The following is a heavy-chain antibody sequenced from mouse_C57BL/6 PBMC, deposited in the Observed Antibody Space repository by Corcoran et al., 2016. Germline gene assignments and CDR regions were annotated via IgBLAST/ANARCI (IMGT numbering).Heavy chain of an antibody. CDR2: IYPGSGST. V-gene: IGHV1-55*01. J-gene: IGHJ4*01. CDR1: GYTFTSYW. Sequence: QVQLQQPGAELVKPGASVKLSCKASGYTFTSYWITWVKQRPGKGLEWIGDIYPGSGSTNNNEKFKSKATPTVDTSSSTAYMQLSSLTSEDSAVYYCARCGTTVVATYHYAMDDWCQGTSVTVSS. CDR3: ARCGTTVVATYHYAMDD. D-gene: IGHD1-1*01.